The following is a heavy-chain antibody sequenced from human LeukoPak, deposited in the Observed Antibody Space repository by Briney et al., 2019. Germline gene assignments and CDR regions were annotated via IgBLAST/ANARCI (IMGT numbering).Heavy chain of an antibody. CDR2: ISYDGSNK. CDR1: GFTFSSYG. Sequence: PGRSLRLSCAASGFTFSSYGMHWVRQAPGKGLEWVAVISYDGSNKYYADSVKGRFTISRDNSKNTLYLQMNSLRAEDTAVYYCAKDGRRDSSWYEVPDYFDYWGQGTLVTVSS. D-gene: IGHD6-13*01. CDR3: AKDGRRDSSWYEVPDYFDY. J-gene: IGHJ4*02. V-gene: IGHV3-30*18.